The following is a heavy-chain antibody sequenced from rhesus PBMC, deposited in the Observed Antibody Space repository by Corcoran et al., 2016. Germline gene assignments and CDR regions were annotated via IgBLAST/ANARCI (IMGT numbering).Heavy chain of an antibody. D-gene: IGHD1-20*01. CDR1: GGSISSSY. CDR3: ARAYSWNTPPGGYFEF. J-gene: IGHJ1*01. V-gene: IGHV4-169*01. CDR2: IYGSVSST. Sequence: QLQLQESGPGLVKPSKTLSVTCAVSGGSISSSYWSGIRQAPGKGLEWIGYIYGSVSSTNNNPSLKSRVTLSVDTSKNQFALKLSSVTAADTAVYYCARAYSWNTPPGGYFEFWGQGALVTVSS.